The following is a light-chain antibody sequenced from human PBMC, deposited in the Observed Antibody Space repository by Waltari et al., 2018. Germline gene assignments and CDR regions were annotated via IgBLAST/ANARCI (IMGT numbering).Light chain of an antibody. CDR1: KLGEKY. CDR2: QDN. Sequence: SYELTQPPSVSVSPGQTASITCSGDKLGEKYASWYQQRPGQSPVLVIYQDNKRPSGIPERFSGSNSGTTATLTISGTQAMDEADYYCQAWDGTTAGVLFGGGTKLTVL. V-gene: IGLV3-1*01. J-gene: IGLJ2*01. CDR3: QAWDGTTAGVL.